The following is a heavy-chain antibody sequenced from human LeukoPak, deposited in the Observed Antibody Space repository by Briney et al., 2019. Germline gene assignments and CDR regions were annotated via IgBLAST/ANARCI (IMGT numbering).Heavy chain of an antibody. J-gene: IGHJ4*02. Sequence: GGSLRLSCAASGFTFSSYWMSWVRQAPGKGLEWVANIKQDGSGKYYVDSVKGRFTISRDNAKNSLYLQMDSLRVEDTAVYYCARDTMYYYDSSDHYGIDFGGQGTLVTVSS. V-gene: IGHV3-7*01. D-gene: IGHD3-22*01. CDR2: IKQDGSGK. CDR3: ARDTMYYYDSSDHYGIDF. CDR1: GFTFSSYW.